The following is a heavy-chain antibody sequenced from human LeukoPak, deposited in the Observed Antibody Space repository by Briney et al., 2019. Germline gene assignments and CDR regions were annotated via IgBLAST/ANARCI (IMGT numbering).Heavy chain of an antibody. CDR1: GYTFTGYY. CDR2: INPNSGGT. CDR3: ARDLRDTAMVIAVGAPSLDY. J-gene: IGHJ4*02. Sequence: GASVKVSCKASGYTFTGYYMHWVRQAPGQGLEWMGWINPNSGGTNYAQKFQGRVTMTRDTSISTAYMELSRLRSDDTAVYYCARDLRDTAMVIAVGAPSLDYWGQGTLVTVSS. D-gene: IGHD5-18*01. V-gene: IGHV1-2*02.